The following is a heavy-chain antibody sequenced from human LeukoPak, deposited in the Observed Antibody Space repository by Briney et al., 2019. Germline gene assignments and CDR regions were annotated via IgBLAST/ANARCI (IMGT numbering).Heavy chain of an antibody. J-gene: IGHJ4*02. D-gene: IGHD2-21*02. CDR3: ARAYCGGDCYSLGL. Sequence: ASVKVSCKASGYTFTSYAMNWVRQAPGQGLEWMGWINAGNGNTKYSQKFQGRVTITRDTSASTAYMELSSLRSEDTAVYYCARAYCGGDCYSLGLWGQGTLVTVSS. V-gene: IGHV1-3*01. CDR2: INAGNGNT. CDR1: GYTFTSYA.